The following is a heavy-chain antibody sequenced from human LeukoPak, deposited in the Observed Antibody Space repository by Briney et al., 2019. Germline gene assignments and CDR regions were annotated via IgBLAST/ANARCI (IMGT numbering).Heavy chain of an antibody. Sequence: SQTLSLTCAVSGGSISSGDYSWSWIRQPPGKGLEWIGYVYYSGSTYYNPSLKSRVTISVDTSKNQFSLKLSSVTAADTAVYYCARLHSSAWVDYWGQGILVTVSS. CDR3: ARLHSSAWVDY. D-gene: IGHD6-19*01. CDR1: GGSISSGDYS. J-gene: IGHJ4*02. CDR2: VYYSGST. V-gene: IGHV4-30-2*01.